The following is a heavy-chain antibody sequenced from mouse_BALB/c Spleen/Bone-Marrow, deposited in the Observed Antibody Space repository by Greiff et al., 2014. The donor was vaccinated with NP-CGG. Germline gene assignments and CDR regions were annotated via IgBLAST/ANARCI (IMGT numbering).Heavy chain of an antibody. CDR2: IAPGSGST. CDR1: GYTLTSYW. V-gene: IGHV1S41*01. Sequence: DLVKPGASVKLSCKASGYTLTSYWINWIKQRPGQGLEWIGRIAPGSGSTYHNEMFKGKATLTVDTSSSTAYIQLSSLSSEDSAVYFCARRYFDVWGAGTTVTVSS. J-gene: IGHJ1*01. CDR3: ARRYFDV.